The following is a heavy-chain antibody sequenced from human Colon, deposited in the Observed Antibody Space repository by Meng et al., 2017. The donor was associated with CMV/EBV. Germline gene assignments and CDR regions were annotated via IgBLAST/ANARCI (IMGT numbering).Heavy chain of an antibody. CDR2: IYYSGST. CDR1: GGSISSYY. D-gene: IGHD5-18*01. Sequence: SETLSLTCTVSGGSISSYYWSWIRQPPGKGLEWIGYIYYSGSTNYNPSLKSRVTISVDTSKNQFSLKLSSVTAADTAVYYCALWLPTTNFDYWGQGTLVTVSS. CDR3: ALWLPTTNFDY. J-gene: IGHJ4*02. V-gene: IGHV4-59*01.